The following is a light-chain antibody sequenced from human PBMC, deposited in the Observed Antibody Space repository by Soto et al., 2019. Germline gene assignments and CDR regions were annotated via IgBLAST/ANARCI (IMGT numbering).Light chain of an antibody. J-gene: IGKJ1*01. V-gene: IGKV3-15*01. Sequence: EIVMTQSPATLSVSPGERTTLSCRASQRISSSLAWYQQRPGQAPRLLIYGTTTRAAGVPSRFSGSGSGAEFTLTISSLQSEDFAFYYCQQYNNWPKTFGQGTKVESK. CDR3: QQYNNWPKT. CDR2: GTT. CDR1: QRISSS.